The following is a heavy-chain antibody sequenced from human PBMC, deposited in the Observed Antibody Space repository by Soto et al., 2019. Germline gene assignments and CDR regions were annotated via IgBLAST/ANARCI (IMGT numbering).Heavy chain of an antibody. CDR2: IGTSGGGT. V-gene: IGHV3-23*01. CDR1: GFIFSNYD. J-gene: IGHJ6*02. CDR3: VRHAKLTSVTANVGYYYGLDI. Sequence: EVQLLESGGGLVQPGGSLRLSCAASGFIFSNYDMSWVRLAPGKGLEWVSVIGTSGGGTYYADSVKGRFTISRDNSKKSLYLQRCSVWAEDTSLYMCVRHAKLTSVTANVGYYYGLDIWGPGTTVTISS. D-gene: IGHD4-4*01.